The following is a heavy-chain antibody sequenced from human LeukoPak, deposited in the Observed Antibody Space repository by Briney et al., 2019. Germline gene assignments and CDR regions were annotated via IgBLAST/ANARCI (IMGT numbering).Heavy chain of an antibody. CDR3: ARDTYYSDGTDYYSWFDP. CDR2: ISLSGGSA. J-gene: IGHJ5*02. V-gene: IGHV3-23*01. D-gene: IGHD3-22*01. Sequence: GGSLRLSCAASGFTFSIYAMSWVRQAPGKGLECVSSISLSGGSADYADSVEGQFTICRDNSKNTLYLQMSSLRAEDTALYYCARDTYYSDGTDYYSWFDPWGQGTLVTVSS. CDR1: GFTFSIYA.